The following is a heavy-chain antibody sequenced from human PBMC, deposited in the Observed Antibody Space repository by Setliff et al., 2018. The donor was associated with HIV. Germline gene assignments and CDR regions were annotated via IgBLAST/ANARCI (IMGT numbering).Heavy chain of an antibody. Sequence: PSETLSLTCTVPGGSISTYYWIWVRQPPGKRLEWIGYIHHSGSTNYNPSLKSRVTMSVDTSKNQFSLKLNSVTAADTAVYYCARKVPSNAFDLWGHGTMVTVSS. V-gene: IGHV4-59*01. CDR1: GGSISTYY. CDR3: ARKVPSNAFDL. J-gene: IGHJ3*01. D-gene: IGHD2-2*01. CDR2: IHHSGST.